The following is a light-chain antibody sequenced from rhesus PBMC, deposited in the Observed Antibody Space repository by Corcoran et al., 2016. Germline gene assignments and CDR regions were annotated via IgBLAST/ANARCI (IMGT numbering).Light chain of an antibody. V-gene: IGKV2-70*01. J-gene: IGKJ1*01. CDR3: MQALQNPPT. CDR2: RVS. Sequence: DIVMTQTPLSLSVTPGEPASISCRSSQSLLHSNGNTYLYWYPQKPGQPPRLLIYRVSNRFSGVPDRFSGSGSGTDCTLKISRVEAEDVGVYYCMQALQNPPTFGQGTKVEIK. CDR1: QSLLHSNGNTY.